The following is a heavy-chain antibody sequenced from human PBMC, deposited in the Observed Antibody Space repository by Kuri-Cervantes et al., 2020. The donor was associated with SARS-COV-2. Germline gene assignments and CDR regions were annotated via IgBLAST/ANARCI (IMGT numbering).Heavy chain of an antibody. V-gene: IGHV4-4*07. CDR3: ARFFLWAFDY. Sequence: LRLSCTVSGSAISSYYWSWIRQPAGKGLGWIGRIYTSGSTNYNPSLKSRVTMSEDTSKTQFSLKLSSVTDADTAVYYCARFFLWAFDYWGQGTLVTVSS. CDR2: IYTSGST. J-gene: IGHJ4*02. D-gene: IGHD3-10*01. CDR1: GSAISSYY.